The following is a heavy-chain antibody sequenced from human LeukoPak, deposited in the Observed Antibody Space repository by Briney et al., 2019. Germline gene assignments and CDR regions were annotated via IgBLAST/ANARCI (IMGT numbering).Heavy chain of an antibody. J-gene: IGHJ4*02. CDR3: ARDLGDTLTYYDFWSGSKNYYFDY. D-gene: IGHD3-3*01. Sequence: SVKVSCKASGGTFSSYAISWVRQAPGQGLEWMGRIIPILGIANYAQKFQGRVTITADKSTSTAYMEPRSLRSDDTAVYYCARDLGDTLTYYDFWSGSKNYYFDYWGQGTLVTVSS. V-gene: IGHV1-69*04. CDR2: IIPILGIA. CDR1: GGTFSSYA.